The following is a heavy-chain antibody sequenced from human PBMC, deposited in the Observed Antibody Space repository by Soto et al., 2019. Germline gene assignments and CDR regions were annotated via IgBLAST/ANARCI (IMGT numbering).Heavy chain of an antibody. CDR2: ISYDGSNK. Sequence: QVQLVESGGGVVQPGRSLRLSCAASGFTFSSYGMHWVRQAPGKGLEWVAVISYDGSNKYYADSVKSRFTISRDNSKNTLYLQMNSLRAEDTAVYYCAKGDSWELPIDYWGQGTLVTVSS. V-gene: IGHV3-30*18. CDR1: GFTFSSYG. D-gene: IGHD1-26*01. J-gene: IGHJ4*02. CDR3: AKGDSWELPIDY.